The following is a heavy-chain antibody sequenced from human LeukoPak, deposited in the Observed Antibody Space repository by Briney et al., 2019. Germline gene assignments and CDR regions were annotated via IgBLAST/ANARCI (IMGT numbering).Heavy chain of an antibody. V-gene: IGHV1-69*05. CDR2: IILIFGTA. J-gene: IGHJ4*02. CDR1: GGTFSSYA. Sequence: SVKVSCKASGGTFSSYAISWVRQAPGQGLEWMGGIILIFGTANYAQKFQGRVTITTDESTSTAYMELSSLRSEDTAVYYCASGGNSGSYGSYDYWGQGTLVTVSS. CDR3: ASGGNSGSYGSYDY. D-gene: IGHD1-26*01.